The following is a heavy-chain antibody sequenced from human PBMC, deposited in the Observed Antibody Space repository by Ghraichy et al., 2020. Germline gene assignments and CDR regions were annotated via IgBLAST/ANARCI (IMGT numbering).Heavy chain of an antibody. V-gene: IGHV4-59*08. CDR2: IYYSGGS. CDR3: ARSTGYSRSNWFDP. J-gene: IGHJ5*02. D-gene: IGHD5-12*01. Sequence: SCTVSGGSIGRYYWNWIRQPPGKALEWIGYIYYSGGSNYNHYLKSRVSMSLDTSEGQFSLNLTSVTAADTAVYYCARSTGYSRSNWFDPWGQGSLVVVSA. CDR1: GGSIGRYY.